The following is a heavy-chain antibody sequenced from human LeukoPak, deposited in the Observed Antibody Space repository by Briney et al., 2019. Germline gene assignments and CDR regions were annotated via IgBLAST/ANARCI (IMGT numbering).Heavy chain of an antibody. Sequence: SQTLSLTCTVSGGSISSGNYYLNWIRQPAGTGLEWIGRIYTSGTTHYNPSLKSRVTISVDTSKNQFSLKLISVTAADTAVYYCARGGAVAGSSDYWGQGTLVTVSS. J-gene: IGHJ4*02. CDR2: IYTSGTT. CDR3: ARGGAVAGSSDY. CDR1: GGSISSGNYY. V-gene: IGHV4-61*02. D-gene: IGHD6-19*01.